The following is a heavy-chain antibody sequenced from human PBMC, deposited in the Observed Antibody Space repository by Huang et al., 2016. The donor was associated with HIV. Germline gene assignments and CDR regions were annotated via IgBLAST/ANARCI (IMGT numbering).Heavy chain of an antibody. CDR1: GYTFTDSN. V-gene: IGHV1-2*02. CDR3: ARDWSFGSSTSPAD. Sequence: QVQLVQSGAEVKNPGASVRVYCKASGYTFTDSNFHWVRQDPGKGLEWMGWINPKRGGTIYAQRFQGRVTMTRDTTISTVHMDLRRMPSDDTAVYFCARDWSFGSSTSPADWGQGTLVTVSS. D-gene: IGHD6-6*01. CDR2: INPKRGGT. J-gene: IGHJ4*02.